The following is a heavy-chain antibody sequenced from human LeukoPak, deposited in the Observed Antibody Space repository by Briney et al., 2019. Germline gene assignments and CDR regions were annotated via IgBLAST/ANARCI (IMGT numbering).Heavy chain of an antibody. Sequence: GGSLRLSCAASGFTVISNYMSWVRQAPGKGLEWVSVIYSGGSTYYADSVKGRFTISRDNSKNTLYLQMNSLRAEDTAVYYCARVSGYGEGASDIWGQGTMVTVSS. CDR3: ARVSGYGEGASDI. V-gene: IGHV3-53*01. D-gene: IGHD4-17*01. CDR1: GFTVISNY. CDR2: IYSGGST. J-gene: IGHJ3*02.